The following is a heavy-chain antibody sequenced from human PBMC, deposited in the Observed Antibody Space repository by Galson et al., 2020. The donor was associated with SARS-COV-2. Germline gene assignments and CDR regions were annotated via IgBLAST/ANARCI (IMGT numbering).Heavy chain of an antibody. D-gene: IGHD3-22*01. CDR1: GFTFSSYA. V-gene: IGHV3-30*04. CDR2: ISYDGSNK. CDR3: ARDLEDSGRVVVTAFDY. J-gene: IGHJ4*02. Sequence: QLGESLKISCAASGFTFSSYAMHWVRQAPGKGLEWVAVISYDGSNKYYADSVKGRFTISRDNSKNTLYLQMNSLRAEDTAVYYCARDLEDSGRVVVTAFDYWGQGTLVTVSS.